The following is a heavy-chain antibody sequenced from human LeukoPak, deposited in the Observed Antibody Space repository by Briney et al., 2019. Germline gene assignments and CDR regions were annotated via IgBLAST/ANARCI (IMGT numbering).Heavy chain of an antibody. CDR3: ARRDYYDSSGYYYLDY. CDR2: ISSSGSTI. D-gene: IGHD3-22*01. Sequence: GGSLRLSCAASGFTFSDYYMSWIRQAPGKGLEWVSYISSSGSTIYYADSVKGRFTISRDNAKNSLYLQMNSLRAEDTAVYYCARRDYYDSSGYYYLDYWGQGTLVTVSS. J-gene: IGHJ4*02. V-gene: IGHV3-11*01. CDR1: GFTFSDYY.